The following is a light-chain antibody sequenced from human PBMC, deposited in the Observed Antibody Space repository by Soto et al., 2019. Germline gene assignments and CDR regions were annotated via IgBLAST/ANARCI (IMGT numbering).Light chain of an antibody. CDR2: GAS. CDR1: QSVSTN. V-gene: IGKV3D-15*01. J-gene: IGKJ1*01. CDR3: QHYNNWPPWT. Sequence: EVVMTQTPATLSVSPGEIATISCRASQSVSTNLAWYQQKPGQAPRLVIYGASTRAPGLPARFSGSGSGREFTLTISSLQSEDFAVYYCQHYNNWPPWTFGQGTKVEVK.